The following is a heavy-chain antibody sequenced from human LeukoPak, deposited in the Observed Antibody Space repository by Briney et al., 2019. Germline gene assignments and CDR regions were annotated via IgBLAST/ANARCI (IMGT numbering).Heavy chain of an antibody. CDR1: GYTFTSYY. CDR3: ARDFFMRSSGWYEVNY. D-gene: IGHD6-19*01. CDR2: INPSGGST. Sequence: ASVKVSCKASGYTFTSYYMHWVRQAPGQGLEWMGIINPSGGSTSYAQKFQGRVTMTRDTSTSTVYMELSSLRSEDTAVYYCARDFFMRSSGWYEVNYWGQGTLVTVSS. V-gene: IGHV1-46*03. J-gene: IGHJ4*02.